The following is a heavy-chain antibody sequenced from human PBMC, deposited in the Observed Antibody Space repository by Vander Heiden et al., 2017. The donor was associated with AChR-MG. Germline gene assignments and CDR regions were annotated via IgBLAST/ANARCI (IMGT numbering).Heavy chain of an antibody. Sequence: QVPVVQSGAEVKKPGASVKVSCKASGYTFSDYYLHWVRQAPGQGLEYMGWINPNSGGTNHAQNFQGRVTMTRDTSISTAYMELSRLRSDDTAVYYCAYEYCSSTGCYGSFDIWGQGTMLTVSS. CDR2: INPNSGGT. CDR1: GYTFSDYY. J-gene: IGHJ3*02. CDR3: AYEYCSSTGCYGSFDI. V-gene: IGHV1-2*02. D-gene: IGHD2-2*01.